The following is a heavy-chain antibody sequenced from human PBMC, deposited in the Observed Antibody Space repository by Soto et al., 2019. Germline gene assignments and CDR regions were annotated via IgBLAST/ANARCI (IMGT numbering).Heavy chain of an antibody. CDR2: ISWNSGSI. Sequence: PGGSLRLSCAASGFTFDDYAMHWVRQAPGKGLEWVSGISWNSGSIGYADSVKGRFTISRDNAKNSLYLQMNSLRAEDTALYYCAKPLRRITMVRGANLEFDYWGQGTLVTVSS. CDR3: AKPLRRITMVRGANLEFDY. V-gene: IGHV3-9*01. D-gene: IGHD3-10*01. CDR1: GFTFDDYA. J-gene: IGHJ4*02.